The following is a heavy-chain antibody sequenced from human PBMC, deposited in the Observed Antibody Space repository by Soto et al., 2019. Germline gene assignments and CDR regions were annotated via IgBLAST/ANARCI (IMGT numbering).Heavy chain of an antibody. CDR2: VDPNGGGS. CDR1: GYSFTDYK. Sequence: ASVKVSCKTSGYSFTDYKLHWVRQAPGQGLEWMGWVDPNGGGSNSAQKFQGSVTMTWDTSITTAYLDLTRLTSNDTATYFCATWVDYGDFEGFDFWGQGTLVTVSS. V-gene: IGHV1-2*04. D-gene: IGHD4-17*01. J-gene: IGHJ4*02. CDR3: ATWVDYGDFEGFDF.